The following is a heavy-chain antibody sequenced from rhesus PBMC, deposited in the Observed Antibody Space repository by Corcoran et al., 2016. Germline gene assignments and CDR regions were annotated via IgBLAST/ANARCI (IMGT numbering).Heavy chain of an antibody. Sequence: EVQLVESGGGLVQPGGSLRLSCAASGFTFSNSYMYWVRQAKGKGLEWVGVIRNKANSYTTEYAAAVKGRFTSARDDSKNTLYLQMSSLKTEDTAVYYCTLDSGYSGGWGQGVLFTVSS. J-gene: IGHJ4*01. D-gene: IGHD3-28*01. CDR1: GFTFSNSY. CDR3: TLDSGYSGG. CDR2: IRNKANSYTT. V-gene: IGHV3-13*01.